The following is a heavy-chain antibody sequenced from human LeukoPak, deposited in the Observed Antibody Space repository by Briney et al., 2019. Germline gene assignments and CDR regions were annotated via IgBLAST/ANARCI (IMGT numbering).Heavy chain of an antibody. CDR1: GFTFSSYS. CDR3: AKDHCSSTSCYPDY. CDR2: ISWNSGSI. V-gene: IGHV3-9*01. Sequence: GGSLRLSCAASGFTFSSYSMNWVRQAPGKGLEWVSGISWNSGSIGYADSVKGRFTISRDNAKNSLYLQMNSLRAEDTALYYCAKDHCSSTSCYPDYWGQGTLVTVSS. J-gene: IGHJ4*02. D-gene: IGHD2-2*01.